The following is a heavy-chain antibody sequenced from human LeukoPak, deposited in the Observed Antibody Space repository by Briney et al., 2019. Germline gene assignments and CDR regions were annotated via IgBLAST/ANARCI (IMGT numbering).Heavy chain of an antibody. D-gene: IGHD1-26*01. CDR2: ISDSGSST. CDR3: AKGPSYCLDY. V-gene: IGHV3-23*01. Sequence: GGSLRLSCVASGFTFSNYVMNWVRQAPGKGLEWVSTISDSGSSTDYADSVKGRFTISRDNSKNTLYLQMNSLRGEDTAIYYCAKGPSYCLDYWGQGTLVTVSS. CDR1: GFTFSNYV. J-gene: IGHJ4*02.